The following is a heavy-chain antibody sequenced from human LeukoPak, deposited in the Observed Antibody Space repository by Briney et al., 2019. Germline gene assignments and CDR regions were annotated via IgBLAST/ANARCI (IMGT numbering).Heavy chain of an antibody. CDR1: GGSNSSYY. Sequence: PSETLSLTCTVSGGSNSSYYWSWIRQPPGKGLEWIGYIYYSGSTTYNPSLTSRVTISVDTPKNQSSLKLTSVTSTATAVYYCARLRELPHPDYWGQGTLVTVSS. V-gene: IGHV4-59*08. D-gene: IGHD1-26*01. J-gene: IGHJ4*02. CDR3: ARLRELPHPDY. CDR2: IYYSGST.